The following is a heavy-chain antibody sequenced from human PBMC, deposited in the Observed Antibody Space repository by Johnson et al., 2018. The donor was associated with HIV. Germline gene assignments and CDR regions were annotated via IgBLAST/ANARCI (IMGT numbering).Heavy chain of an antibody. CDR2: LYSGGRT. D-gene: IGHD1-14*01. Sequence: EVQVVESGGGLIQPGGSLRLSCAASGFTVSSNYMSWVRQAPGKGLEWVSVLYSGGRTYYADSVQGRFTISRDNAKNTLYLQMNSLRAEDTAVYYCAKDRGEEPLYAFDIWGQGTMVTVSS. J-gene: IGHJ3*02. CDR3: AKDRGEEPLYAFDI. CDR1: GFTVSSNY. V-gene: IGHV3-66*03.